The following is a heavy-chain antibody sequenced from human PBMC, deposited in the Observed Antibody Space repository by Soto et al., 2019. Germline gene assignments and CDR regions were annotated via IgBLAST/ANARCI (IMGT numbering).Heavy chain of an antibody. CDR1: GGSISSGGYY. CDR2: IYYSVST. D-gene: IGHD3-22*01. CDR3: ALYSDSSEYYYFDY. Sequence: QVQLQESGPGLVKPSQTLSLTCTVSGGSISSGGYYWSWIRQHPGKGLEWIGYIYYSVSTYYNPSLACRVTISVDACKNQCSLKLSSVTAANTAVYYCALYSDSSEYYYFDYWGQRTLGTVSS. V-gene: IGHV4-31*03. J-gene: IGHJ4*02.